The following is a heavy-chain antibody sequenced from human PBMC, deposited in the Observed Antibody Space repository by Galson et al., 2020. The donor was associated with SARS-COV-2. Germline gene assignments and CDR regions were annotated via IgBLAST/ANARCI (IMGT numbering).Heavy chain of an antibody. J-gene: IGHJ6*04. D-gene: IGHD2-2*02. CDR3: ARGPFCSDTGCYTRCSADV. Sequence: GGSLRLSCAASGFTFSTYAMSWVRQAPGNGLERVSAISGSAGSTYYANPAHGRFTISRDNSRTTLYLHMNSLRVEDTALYYCARGPFCSDTGCYTRCSADVWGTGTPVTVSS. V-gene: IGHV3-23*01. CDR2: ISGSAGST. CDR1: GFTFSTYA.